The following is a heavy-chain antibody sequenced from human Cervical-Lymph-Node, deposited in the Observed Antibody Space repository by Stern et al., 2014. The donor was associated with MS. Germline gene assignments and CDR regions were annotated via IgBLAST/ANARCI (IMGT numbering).Heavy chain of an antibody. J-gene: IGHJ4*02. CDR2: IYYSGST. V-gene: IGHV4-59*01. CDR1: GGSISSYY. Sequence: QVQLQESGPGLVKPSETLSLTCTVSGGSISSYYWSWIRQPPGKGLEWIGYIYYSGSTNYNPSLKSRVTISVDTSKNQFSLKLSSVTAADTAVYYCARAGVVTTFDYWGQGTLVTVSS. D-gene: IGHD4-23*01. CDR3: ARAGVVTTFDY.